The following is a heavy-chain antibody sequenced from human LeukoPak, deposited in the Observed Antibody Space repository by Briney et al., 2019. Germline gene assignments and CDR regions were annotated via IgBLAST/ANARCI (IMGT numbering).Heavy chain of an antibody. D-gene: IGHD3-9*01. CDR2: ISWNSGSI. J-gene: IGHJ3*02. V-gene: IGHV3-9*01. CDR1: GFTFDDYA. Sequence: GRSLRLSCAASGFTFDDYAMHWVRQAPGKGLEWVSHISWNSGSITYADSVKGRFTISRDNAKNSLYLQMNSLRAEDTAIYYCASLSGFADAFDIWGQGTMVTVSS. CDR3: ASLSGFADAFDI.